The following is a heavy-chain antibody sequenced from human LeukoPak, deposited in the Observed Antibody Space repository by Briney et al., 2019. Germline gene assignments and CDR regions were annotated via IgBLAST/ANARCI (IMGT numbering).Heavy chain of an antibody. Sequence: GGSLRLSCAASGFTFSSYSMNWVRQAPGKGLEWISCIYRDSSMIHYADSVRGRFTVSRDNAKNSVYLQMNSLRAEDTAVYFCARYGSGSNYRDPFDSWGQGTLVTVSS. J-gene: IGHJ4*02. D-gene: IGHD3-10*01. CDR3: ARYGSGSNYRDPFDS. CDR2: IYRDSSMI. CDR1: GFTFSSYS. V-gene: IGHV3-48*01.